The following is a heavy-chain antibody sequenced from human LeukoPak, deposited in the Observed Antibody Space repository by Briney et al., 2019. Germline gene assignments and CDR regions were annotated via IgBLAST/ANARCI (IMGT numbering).Heavy chain of an antibody. CDR1: GGSFSGYY. V-gene: IGHV4-34*01. D-gene: IGHD3-10*01. CDR3: ARVRWGYGSGSYYNRGQPGTQPKYNWFDP. Sequence: SETLSLTCAVYGGSFSGYYWSWIRQPPGKGLEWIGEINHSGSTNYNPSLKSRVTISVDTSKNQFSLKLSSVTAADTAVYYCARVRWGYGSGSYYNRGQPGTQPKYNWFDPWGQGTLVTVSS. CDR2: INHSGST. J-gene: IGHJ5*02.